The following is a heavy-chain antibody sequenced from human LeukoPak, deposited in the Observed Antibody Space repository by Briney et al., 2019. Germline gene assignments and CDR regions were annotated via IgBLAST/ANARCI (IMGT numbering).Heavy chain of an antibody. D-gene: IGHD3-3*02. CDR1: GFSFSSNW. CDR2: ISGSGGST. V-gene: IGHV3-23*01. J-gene: IGHJ4*02. CDR3: ATAPHFWSAFDY. Sequence: GGSLRLSCAAPGFSFSSNWMSWVRQAPGKGLEWVSAISGSGGSTYYADSVKGRFTISRDNSKNTLYLQMNSLRAEDTAVYYCATAPHFWSAFDYWGQGILVTVSS.